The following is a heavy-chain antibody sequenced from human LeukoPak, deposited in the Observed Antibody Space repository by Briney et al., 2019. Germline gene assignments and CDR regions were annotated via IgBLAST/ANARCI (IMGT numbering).Heavy chain of an antibody. CDR3: ARNRGVVAAYDVFDI. CDR1: GYTFTNYG. CDR2: ISTYNGNT. V-gene: IGHV1-18*01. J-gene: IGHJ3*02. Sequence: ASVKVSCKASGYTFTNYGISWVRQAPGQGLEWMGWISTYNGNTNYVQKLQGRVTMTTDTSTSTAYMELRSLTSDDTAVYYCARNRGVVAAYDVFDIWGKGKMVTVS. D-gene: IGHD2-15*01.